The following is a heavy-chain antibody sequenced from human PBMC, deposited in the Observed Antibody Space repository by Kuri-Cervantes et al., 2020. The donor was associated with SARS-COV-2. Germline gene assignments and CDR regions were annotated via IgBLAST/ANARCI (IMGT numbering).Heavy chain of an antibody. D-gene: IGHD5-18*01. V-gene: IGHV3-30-3*01. CDR3: ARVVFDTAMVYFDF. Sequence: GESLKISCAASGFTFSSFAIHWVRQAPGKGLEWVAIISYDGNNTYYADSVKGRFTISRDNSKNTLYLQMNSLRAEDTAVYYCARVVFDTAMVYFDFWGQGTLVTVSS. CDR1: GFTFSSFA. J-gene: IGHJ4*02. CDR2: ISYDGNNT.